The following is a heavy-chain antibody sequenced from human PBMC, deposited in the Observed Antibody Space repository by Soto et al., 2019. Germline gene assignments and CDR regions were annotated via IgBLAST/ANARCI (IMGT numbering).Heavy chain of an antibody. D-gene: IGHD6-13*01. Sequence: SETLSLTCTVSGGSISSGDYYWSWIRQPPGKGLEWIGYIYYSGSTYYNPSLKSRVTISVDTSKNQFSLKLSSVTAADTAVYYCAREWAAAGSFDYWGQGTLVTVSS. CDR2: IYYSGST. CDR1: GGSISSGDYY. CDR3: AREWAAAGSFDY. J-gene: IGHJ4*02. V-gene: IGHV4-30-4*01.